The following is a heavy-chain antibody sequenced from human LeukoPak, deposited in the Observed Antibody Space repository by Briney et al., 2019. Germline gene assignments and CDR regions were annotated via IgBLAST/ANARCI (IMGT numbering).Heavy chain of an antibody. J-gene: IGHJ4*02. D-gene: IGHD1-7*01. CDR2: IYSDGST. CDR3: ARGKGTNEFDY. Sequence: GGSLRLSCAASGFTVSSNYMSWVRQAPGKGLEWVSVIYSDGSTYYADSVKGRFTISRDNSKNTLYLQMNSLRAEDTAVYYCARGKGTNEFDYWGQGTLVTVSS. CDR1: GFTVSSNY. V-gene: IGHV3-66*02.